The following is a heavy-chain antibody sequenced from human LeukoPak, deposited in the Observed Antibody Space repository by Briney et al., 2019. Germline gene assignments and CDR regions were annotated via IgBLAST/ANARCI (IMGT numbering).Heavy chain of an antibody. J-gene: IGHJ4*02. D-gene: IGHD2-15*01. CDR1: GYTFTSFG. V-gene: IGHV1-18*01. CDR2: ISAYNANT. CDR3: ARLDCIGGNCRVFDY. Sequence: ASVKVSCKASGYTFTSFGISWVRQAPGQGLEWMGWISAYNANTNYAQKLQYRVTMATDTSTRTAYMDLRSLRSDDTAVYYCARLDCIGGNCRVFDYWGQGTLVTVSS.